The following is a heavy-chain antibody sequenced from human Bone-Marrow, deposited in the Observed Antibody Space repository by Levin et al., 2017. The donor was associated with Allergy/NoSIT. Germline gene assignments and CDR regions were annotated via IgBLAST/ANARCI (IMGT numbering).Heavy chain of an antibody. Sequence: SQTLSLTCSVSCYSVSSGYSWGCVRQAPGSGLEWLGSIYYSGDTFYNPSLQGRVTISVDPSKNQFSLKLTSVTAADTAVYYCASRATVTKDYYFDSWGQGSLVIVSS. CDR1: CYSVSSGYS. V-gene: IGHV4-38-2*02. CDR3: ASRATVTKDYYFDS. D-gene: IGHD4-17*01. J-gene: IGHJ4*02. CDR2: IYYSGDT.